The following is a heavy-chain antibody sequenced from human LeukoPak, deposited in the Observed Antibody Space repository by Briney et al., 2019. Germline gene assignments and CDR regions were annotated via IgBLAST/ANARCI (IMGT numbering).Heavy chain of an antibody. Sequence: GESLKISCKGSGYTFTTSWSGWVRQMPGKGLEWMGIIYPDDSDTRYSPSFQGQVTISADKSISTAYLQWSSLRASDTAMYYCARRGPAVALDYWGQGTLVTVSS. CDR3: ARRGPAVALDY. V-gene: IGHV5-51*01. D-gene: IGHD6-19*01. CDR1: GYTFTTSW. J-gene: IGHJ4*02. CDR2: IYPDDSDT.